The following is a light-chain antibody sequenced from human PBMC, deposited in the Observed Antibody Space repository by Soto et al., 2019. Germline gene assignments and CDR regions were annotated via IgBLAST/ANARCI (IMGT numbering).Light chain of an antibody. CDR3: QSYESSMSYV. J-gene: IGLJ1*01. V-gene: IGLV1-40*01. Sequence: QSVLTQPPSVSGAPGQRVTISCTGSSSNIGAGYDVHWYQQLPGTAPKLLIYGNSNRPSGVPDRFSGSKSGTSASLAITGLQAEDEADYYCQSYESSMSYVFGYGTKLTVL. CDR2: GNS. CDR1: SSNIGAGYD.